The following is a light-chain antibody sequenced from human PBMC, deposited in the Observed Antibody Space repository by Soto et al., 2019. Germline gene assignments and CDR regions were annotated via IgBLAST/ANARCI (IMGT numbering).Light chain of an antibody. CDR2: DAS. J-gene: IGKJ4*01. Sequence: EIVLTQSPATLSLSPGERATLSCRASQSVSRYLAWYQQKPGQAPRLLIYDASNRAPGIPARFSGSGSGTDFTLTISRLEPEEFAVYYCQQRSDWPPVTFGGVTKVEIK. V-gene: IGKV3-11*01. CDR3: QQRSDWPPVT. CDR1: QSVSRY.